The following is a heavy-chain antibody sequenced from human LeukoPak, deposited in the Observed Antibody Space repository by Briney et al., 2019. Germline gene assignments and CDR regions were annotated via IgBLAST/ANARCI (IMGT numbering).Heavy chain of an antibody. Sequence: SDPLTLPCTVPGGIISRYYWSWLRQPPGQGLEWTGYIYSSGSTDYNPSLKSRVTISVDTSKNQFSLKLSSVTAADTAVYYCASNLGNSGQGTPVTVSS. CDR3: ASNLGN. V-gene: IGHV4-4*09. CDR1: GGIISRYY. D-gene: IGHD6-13*01. CDR2: IYSSGST. J-gene: IGHJ4*02.